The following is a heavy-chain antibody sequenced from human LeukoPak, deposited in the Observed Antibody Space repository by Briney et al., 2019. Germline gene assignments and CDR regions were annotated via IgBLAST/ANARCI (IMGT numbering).Heavy chain of an antibody. D-gene: IGHD5-18*01. V-gene: IGHV5-51*01. CDR3: ARHGDTAMVLDY. J-gene: IGHJ4*02. CDR1: GYTFTRYW. CDR2: IYPGDSDS. Sequence: GESLNISCKGSGYTFTRYWIGWVPQMPGKGLEWMGIIYPGDSDSRSSPSFQGQVTISADKSISTAYLQWSSLKAADTAMYYCARHGDTAMVLDYWGQGTLVIVSA.